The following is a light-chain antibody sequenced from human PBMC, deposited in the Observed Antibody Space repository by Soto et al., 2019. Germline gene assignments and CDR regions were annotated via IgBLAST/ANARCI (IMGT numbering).Light chain of an antibody. CDR2: RND. V-gene: IGLV1-47*01. J-gene: IGLJ2*01. CDR3: AAWDDSLSGHVV. CDR1: NSNLGSNY. Sequence: QAVVTQPPSASGTPGQRVTISCSGSNSNLGSNYVYWYQQLPGTAPKLLIYRNDQRPSGVPDRFSGSKSGTSASLAISGLRSEDEADYYCAAWDDSLSGHVVFGGGTKLTVL.